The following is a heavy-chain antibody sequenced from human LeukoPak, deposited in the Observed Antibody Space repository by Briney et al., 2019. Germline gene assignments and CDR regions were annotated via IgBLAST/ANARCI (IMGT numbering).Heavy chain of an antibody. J-gene: IGHJ2*01. V-gene: IGHV1-18*01. Sequence: ASVKVSCKASGYTFTSYGISWVRQAPGQGLEWMGWISAYNGNTNYAQKLQGRVTMTTDTSTSTAYMELRSLRSEDTAVYYCARTYSSPWHWYFDLWGRGTLVTVSS. CDR2: ISAYNGNT. D-gene: IGHD6-13*01. CDR1: GYTFTSYG. CDR3: ARTYSSPWHWYFDL.